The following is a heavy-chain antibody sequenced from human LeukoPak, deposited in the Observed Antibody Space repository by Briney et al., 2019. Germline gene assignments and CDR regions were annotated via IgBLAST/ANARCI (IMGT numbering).Heavy chain of an antibody. V-gene: IGHV4-4*07. CDR2: IYTSGST. Sequence: PSETLSLTCTVSGGSISSYYWSWIRQPAGKGLEWIGRIYTSGSTNYNPSLKSRVTMSVDTSKNQFSLKLSSVTAADTAVCYCAREGIGSGWKSFDYWGQGTLVTVSS. CDR1: GGSISSYY. J-gene: IGHJ4*02. CDR3: AREGIGSGWKSFDY. D-gene: IGHD6-19*01.